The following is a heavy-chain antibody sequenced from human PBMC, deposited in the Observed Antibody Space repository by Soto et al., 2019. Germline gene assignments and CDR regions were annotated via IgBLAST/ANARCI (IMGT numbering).Heavy chain of an antibody. CDR1: GFTFSSYA. V-gene: IGHV3-23*01. Sequence: PGGSLRLSCAASGFTFSSYAMSWVRQAPGKGLEWVSAISGSGGSTYYADSVKGRFTISRDNSKNTLYLQMNSLRAEDTAVYYGAIDLYGSSYGSVDRMAVWGQVTTVTVSS. CDR2: ISGSGGST. D-gene: IGHD5-18*01. CDR3: AIDLYGSSYGSVDRMAV. J-gene: IGHJ6*01.